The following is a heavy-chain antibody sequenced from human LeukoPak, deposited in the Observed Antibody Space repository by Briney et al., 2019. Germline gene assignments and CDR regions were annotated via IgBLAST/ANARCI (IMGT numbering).Heavy chain of an antibody. D-gene: IGHD6-13*01. CDR1: GFTFSSYA. J-gene: IGHJ5*02. CDR3: AKEIGGSWYKHNWFDP. Sequence: GGSLRLSCAASGFTFSSYAMNWVRQAPGKGLEWVSAISGSGGSTYYADSVKGRFTISRDNSKNTLYLQMNSLRAEDTAVYYCAKEIGGSWYKHNWFDPWGQGTLVTVSS. CDR2: ISGSGGST. V-gene: IGHV3-23*01.